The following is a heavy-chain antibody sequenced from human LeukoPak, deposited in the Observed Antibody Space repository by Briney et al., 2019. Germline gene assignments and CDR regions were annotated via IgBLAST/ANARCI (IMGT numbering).Heavy chain of an antibody. V-gene: IGHV1-46*01. CDR2: INPSGGST. J-gene: IGHJ6*03. Sequence: GASVKVSCKASGYTFTSYYMHWVRQAPGQGLEWMGIINPSGGSTSYAQKFQGRVTMTRDTSISTAYMELSRLRSDDTAVYYCARGTYGSGRNYYYYMDVWGKGTTVTISS. D-gene: IGHD3-10*01. CDR3: ARGTYGSGRNYYYYMDV. CDR1: GYTFTSYY.